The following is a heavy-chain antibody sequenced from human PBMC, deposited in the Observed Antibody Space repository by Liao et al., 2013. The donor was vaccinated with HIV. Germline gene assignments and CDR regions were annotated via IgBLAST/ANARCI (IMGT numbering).Heavy chain of an antibody. Sequence: QLQLQESGPGLVKPSETLSLTCTVSGDSISPYYWSWIRQPPGEALEWIGYVYYSGSTIYSPSLKSRVTISVDTSKNQFSLKLSSVTAADTAVYYCARHGYSYRYQYYYYMDVWGKGTTVTVSS. V-gene: IGHV4-59*01. D-gene: IGHD5-18*01. J-gene: IGHJ6*03. CDR1: GDSISPYY. CDR2: VYYSGST. CDR3: ARHGYSYRYQYYYYMDV.